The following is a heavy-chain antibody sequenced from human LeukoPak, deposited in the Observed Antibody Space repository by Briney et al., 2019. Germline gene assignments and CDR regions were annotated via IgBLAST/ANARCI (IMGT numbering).Heavy chain of an antibody. J-gene: IGHJ4*02. CDR3: VRLGYCSGRSCYSGFDY. Sequence: SETLSLTCTVSGGSISSYYWSWIRQPPGKGLEWIGYIYYSGSTNYNPSLKSRVTISVDTSKNQFSLKLSSVTAADTAVYYCVRLGYCSGRSCYSGFDYWGQGTLVTVSS. CDR2: IYYSGST. CDR1: GGSISSYY. D-gene: IGHD2-15*01. V-gene: IGHV4-59*12.